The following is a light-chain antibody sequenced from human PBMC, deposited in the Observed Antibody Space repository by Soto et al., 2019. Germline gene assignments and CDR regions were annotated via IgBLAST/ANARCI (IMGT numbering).Light chain of an antibody. J-gene: IGKJ2*01. CDR2: RAC. CDR1: RNISRD. V-gene: IGKV1-39*01. Sequence: IQMTQSPSSLSASVGDRVTLSCRASRNISRDLNWYQQKPGKAPKLLIYRACTLQNRVPSRFSGSGSATDFTLTITTLQPEDFATYSCQQSYSTLPYTFGQGTKVEIK. CDR3: QQSYSTLPYT.